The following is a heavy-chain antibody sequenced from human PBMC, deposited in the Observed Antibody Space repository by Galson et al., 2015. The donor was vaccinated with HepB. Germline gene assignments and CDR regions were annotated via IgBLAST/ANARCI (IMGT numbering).Heavy chain of an antibody. V-gene: IGHV3-21*01. D-gene: IGHD6-19*01. CDR3: AREGRAYGWGY. J-gene: IGHJ4*02. CDR2: ISSSSSYI. Sequence: SLRLSCAASGFTFSSYSMNWVRQAPGKGLEWVSSISSSSSYIYYADSVKGRFTISRDNAKNSLYLQMNSLRAKDTAVYYCAREGRAYGWGYWGQGTLVTVSS. CDR1: GFTFSSYS.